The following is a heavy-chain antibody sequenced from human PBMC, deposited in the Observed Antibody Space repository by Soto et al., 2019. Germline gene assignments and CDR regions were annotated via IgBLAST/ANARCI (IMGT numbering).Heavy chain of an antibody. Sequence: ASVKVSCKASGYTFTSYDINWVRQATGQGLEWMGWMNPNSGNTGDAQKFQGRVTMTRNTSISTAYMELSSLRSEDTAVYYCARNFHCSSTSCYRVVDYWGQGTLVTVSS. CDR1: GYTFTSYD. CDR2: MNPNSGNT. CDR3: ARNFHCSSTSCYRVVDY. D-gene: IGHD2-2*02. J-gene: IGHJ4*02. V-gene: IGHV1-8*01.